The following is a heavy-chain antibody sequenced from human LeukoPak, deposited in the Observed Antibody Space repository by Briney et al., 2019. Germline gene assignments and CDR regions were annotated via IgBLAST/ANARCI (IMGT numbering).Heavy chain of an antibody. J-gene: IGHJ4*02. D-gene: IGHD3-3*01. Sequence: ASVKVSCKASGYTFTSYYMHWVRQAPGQGLEWMGIINPSGGSTSYVQKFQGRVTMTRDTSTSTVYMELSSLRSEDTAVYYCARGDDFWSGYSASFDYWGQGTLVTVSS. V-gene: IGHV1-46*01. CDR3: ARGDDFWSGYSASFDY. CDR2: INPSGGST. CDR1: GYTFTSYY.